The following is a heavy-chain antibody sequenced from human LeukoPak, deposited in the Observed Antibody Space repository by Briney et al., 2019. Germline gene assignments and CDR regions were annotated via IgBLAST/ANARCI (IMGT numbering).Heavy chain of an antibody. CDR2: IYYSGST. CDR3: AGEDYFDSSGYASWRFDI. CDR1: GGSISSSSYY. J-gene: IGHJ3*02. Sequence: PSETLSLTCTVSGGSISSSSYYWGWIRQPPGKGPEWIGSIYYSGSTYYNPSLKSRVTISVDTSKNQFSLKLTSVTTADTAVYYCAGEDYFDSSGYASWRFDIWGQGTMVTVSS. D-gene: IGHD3-22*01. V-gene: IGHV4-39*07.